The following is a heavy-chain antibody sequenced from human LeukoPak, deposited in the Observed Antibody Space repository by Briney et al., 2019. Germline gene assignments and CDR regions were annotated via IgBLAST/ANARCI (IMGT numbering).Heavy chain of an antibody. D-gene: IGHD3-10*01. V-gene: IGHV1-2*02. CDR3: ARGLGEGFGELFHYYYMDV. CDR2: INPNSGGT. CDR1: GYTFTGYY. Sequence: ASVKVSCKASGYTFTGYYMHWVRQAPGQVLEWMGWINPNSGGTNYAQKFQGRVTMTTDTSTSTAYMELRSLRSDDTAVYYCARGLGEGFGELFHYYYMDVWGKGTTVTISS. J-gene: IGHJ6*03.